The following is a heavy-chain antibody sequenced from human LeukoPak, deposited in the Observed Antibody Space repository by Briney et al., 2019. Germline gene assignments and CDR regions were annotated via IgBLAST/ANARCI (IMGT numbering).Heavy chain of an antibody. CDR1: GGSFSTYY. CDR3: ARGGAARLGDVKFVY. D-gene: IGHD3-16*01. Sequence: PSETLSLTCAVYGGSFSTYYWSWIRQPPGKGLEWIGEINHSGSTNYNPSLKSRVTISVDTSKNQFSLKLSSVTAADTAVYYCARGGAARLGDVKFVYWGQGTLVTVSS. CDR2: INHSGST. J-gene: IGHJ4*02. V-gene: IGHV4-34*01.